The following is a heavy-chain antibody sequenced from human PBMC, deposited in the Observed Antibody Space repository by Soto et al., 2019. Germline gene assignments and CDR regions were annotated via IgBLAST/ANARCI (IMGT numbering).Heavy chain of an antibody. J-gene: IGHJ6*02. CDR3: ARVAREYYYDSSGYYYYYYGMDV. D-gene: IGHD3-22*01. CDR1: GGTFSSYT. V-gene: IGHV1-69*02. Sequence: GASVKVSCKASGGTFSSYTISWVRQAPGQGLERMGRIIPILGIANYAQKFQGRVTITADKSTSTAYMELSSLRSEDTAVYYCARVAREYYYDSSGYYYYYYGMDVWGQGTTVTVSS. CDR2: IIPILGIA.